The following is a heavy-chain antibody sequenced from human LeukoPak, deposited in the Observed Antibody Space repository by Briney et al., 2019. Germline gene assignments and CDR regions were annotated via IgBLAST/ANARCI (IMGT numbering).Heavy chain of an antibody. CDR1: GGSFSGYY. J-gene: IGHJ6*03. Sequence: KPSETLSLTCAVYGGSFSGYYWSWIRQPTGKGLEWIEEINHSGSTNYNPSLKSRVTISVDTSKNQFSLKLSSVTAADTAVYYCARAKVGVRVSESHYYYYYYMDVWGKGTTVTVSS. V-gene: IGHV4-34*01. D-gene: IGHD3-10*01. CDR2: INHSGST. CDR3: ARAKVGVRVSESHYYYYYYMDV.